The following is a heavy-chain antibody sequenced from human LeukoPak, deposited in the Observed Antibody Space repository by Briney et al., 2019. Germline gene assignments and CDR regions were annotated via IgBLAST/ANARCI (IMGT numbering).Heavy chain of an antibody. Sequence: GGSLRLSCATSGFTFSSFSMNWVRQAPGKGLEWVSYISSSSSTIYYADSVKGRFTISRDNAKNSLYLQMNSLRAEDTAVYYCARDSYGSGSYYRIDYWGQGTLVTVSS. J-gene: IGHJ4*02. D-gene: IGHD3-10*01. CDR2: ISSSSSTI. V-gene: IGHV3-48*04. CDR1: GFTFSSFS. CDR3: ARDSYGSGSYYRIDY.